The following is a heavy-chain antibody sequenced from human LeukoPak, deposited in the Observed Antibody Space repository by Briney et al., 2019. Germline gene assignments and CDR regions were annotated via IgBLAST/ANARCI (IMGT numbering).Heavy chain of an antibody. J-gene: IGHJ4*02. CDR3: ARTAGWSYGFDY. Sequence: SRTLSLTCTVSGGSISTGGYYWTWLRQHPGKGVEWIGYNYNSGTTYYNPSVESRVTISGDTSKNQFSLKLNSVSAADTAVYYCARTAGWSYGFDYWGQGTLVTVSS. V-gene: IGHV4-31*03. CDR2: NYNSGTT. D-gene: IGHD5-18*01. CDR1: GGSISTGGYY.